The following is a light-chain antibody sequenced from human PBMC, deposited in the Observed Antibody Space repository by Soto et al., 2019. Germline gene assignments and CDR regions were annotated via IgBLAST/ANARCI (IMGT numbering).Light chain of an antibody. J-gene: IGKJ1*01. CDR1: QSISSW. CDR2: DAS. CDR3: QQYNSYWT. V-gene: IGKV1-5*01. Sequence: IQMTQSPSTLSASVGDRVTITCRASQSISSWLAWYQQKPGKAPKLLIYDASSLESGVPSRFSGRGSGTEFTLTISSLQPDDFATYYSQQYNSYWTFGQGTKVDIK.